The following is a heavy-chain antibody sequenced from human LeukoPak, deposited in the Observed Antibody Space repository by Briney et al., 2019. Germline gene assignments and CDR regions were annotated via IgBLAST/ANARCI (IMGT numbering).Heavy chain of an antibody. V-gene: IGHV3-23*01. Sequence: PGGCLRLSCAASGFTLSSYAMSWVRQAPGKGLEWVSGIGGSGAETYYADSVKGRLTISRDNSTNTLSLQMNSLRAEDTALYYCAKVTTGYYYYMDVWGNGTTVTVSS. D-gene: IGHD1-1*01. CDR3: AKVTTGYYYYMDV. CDR1: GFTLSSYA. CDR2: IGGSGAET. J-gene: IGHJ6*03.